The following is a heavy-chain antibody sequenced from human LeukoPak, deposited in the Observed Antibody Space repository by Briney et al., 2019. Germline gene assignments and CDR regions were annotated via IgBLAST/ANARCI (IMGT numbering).Heavy chain of an antibody. CDR2: IYTSGST. D-gene: IGHD3-22*01. CDR1: GGSISSYY. Sequence: SETLSLTCTVSGGSISSYYWSWIRQPPGKGLEWIGYIYTSGSTNYNPSLKSRVTISVDTSKNQSSLKLSSVTAADTAVYYCVFSYYGDYFDYWGQGTLVTVSS. V-gene: IGHV4-4*09. J-gene: IGHJ4*02. CDR3: VFSYYGDYFDY.